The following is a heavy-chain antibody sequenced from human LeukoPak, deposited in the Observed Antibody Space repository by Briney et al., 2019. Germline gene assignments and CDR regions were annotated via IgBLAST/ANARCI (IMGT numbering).Heavy chain of an antibody. D-gene: IGHD3-10*01. V-gene: IGHV3-33*01. J-gene: IGHJ6*02. CDR3: ARDGGVGSGSYILLGASYGMDV. CDR2: IWYDGSNK. CDR1: GFTFSSYG. Sequence: QTGGSLRLSCAASGFTFSSYGMPWVRQAPGKGLEWVAVIWYDGSNKYYADSVKGRFTISRDNSKNTLYLQMNSLRAEDTAVYYCARDGGVGSGSYILLGASYGMDVWGQGTTVTVSS.